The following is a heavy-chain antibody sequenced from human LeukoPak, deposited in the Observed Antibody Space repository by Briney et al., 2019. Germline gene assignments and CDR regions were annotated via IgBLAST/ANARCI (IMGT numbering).Heavy chain of an antibody. Sequence: PSETLSLTCAVYGGSFSGYYWSWIRQPPGKGLEWIGEINHSGSTNYNPSLKSRVTISVDTSKNQFSLKLSSVTAADTAVYYCARTYYDILTGYYKDAFDIWGQGTMVTVSS. CDR1: GGSFSGYY. V-gene: IGHV4-34*01. CDR3: ARTYYDILTGYYKDAFDI. CDR2: INHSGST. J-gene: IGHJ3*02. D-gene: IGHD3-9*01.